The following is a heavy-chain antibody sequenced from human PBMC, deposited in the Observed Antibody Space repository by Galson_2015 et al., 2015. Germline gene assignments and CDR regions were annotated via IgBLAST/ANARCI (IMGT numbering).Heavy chain of an antibody. V-gene: IGHV3-64*01. Sequence: SLRLSCAASGFTFSSYAMHWVRQAPGKGLEYVSAISSNGGSTYYANSVKGRFTISRDNSKNTLYLQMGSLRAEDMAVYYCARVEGYSYGVYYYYYGMDVWGQGTTVTVSS. CDR1: GFTFSSYA. J-gene: IGHJ6*02. D-gene: IGHD5-18*01. CDR2: ISSNGGST. CDR3: ARVEGYSYGVYYYYYGMDV.